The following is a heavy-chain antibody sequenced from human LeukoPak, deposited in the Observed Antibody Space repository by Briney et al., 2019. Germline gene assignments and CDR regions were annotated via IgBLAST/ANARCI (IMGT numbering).Heavy chain of an antibody. CDR3: AAYARGLDYFDY. CDR2: VYYSGST. D-gene: IGHD2-8*01. CDR1: GGSISSSSYY. Sequence: PSETLSLTCTVSGGSISSSSYYWVWIRQPPGKGLEWIGSVYYSGSTYYNPSLKSRVTISVDTSKNQFSLKLSSVTAADTAVYYCAAYARGLDYFDYWGQGTLVTVSS. J-gene: IGHJ4*02. V-gene: IGHV4-39*01.